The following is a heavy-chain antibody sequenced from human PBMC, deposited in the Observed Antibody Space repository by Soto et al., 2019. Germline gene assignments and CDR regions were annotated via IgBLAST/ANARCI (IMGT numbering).Heavy chain of an antibody. J-gene: IGHJ6*02. V-gene: IGHV3-74*01. D-gene: IGHD2-2*01. CDR3: ASPVVPAAMGGPYYYGIDV. CDR1: GFTFSSYW. CDR2: INSDGSST. Sequence: GGSLRLSGAASGFTFSSYWMHWVRQAPGKGLVWVSRINSDGSSTYYADSVKGRFTISRDNAKNTLYLQMNSLRAEDTAVYYCASPVVPAAMGGPYYYGIDVWGQGTTVTVSS.